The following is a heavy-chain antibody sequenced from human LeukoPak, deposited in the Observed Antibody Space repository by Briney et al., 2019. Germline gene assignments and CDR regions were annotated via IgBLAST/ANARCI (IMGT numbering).Heavy chain of an antibody. D-gene: IGHD3-10*01. V-gene: IGHV4-59*05. Sequence: PGGSLRLSCAASGFTFSSYSMNWVRQAPGKGLEWIGRIYYSGSTYYNPSLKSRVTISVDTSKNQSSLKLSSVTAADTAVYYCARTLWFGDSTWFDPWGQGTLVTVSS. CDR2: IYYSGST. CDR3: ARTLWFGDSTWFDP. J-gene: IGHJ5*02. CDR1: GFTFSSYSMN.